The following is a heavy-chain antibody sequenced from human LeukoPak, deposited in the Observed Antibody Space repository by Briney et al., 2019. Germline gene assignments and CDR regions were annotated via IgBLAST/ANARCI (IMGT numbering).Heavy chain of an antibody. Sequence: SVKVSCKASGGTFSSYAISWVQQAPGQGLEWMGGIIPIFGTANYAQKFQGRVTITADESTSTAYMELRSLRSDDTAVYYCARDRQFLEWLPNWFDPWGQGTLVTVSS. CDR3: ARDRQFLEWLPNWFDP. D-gene: IGHD3-3*01. CDR1: GGTFSSYA. V-gene: IGHV1-69*13. CDR2: IIPIFGTA. J-gene: IGHJ5*02.